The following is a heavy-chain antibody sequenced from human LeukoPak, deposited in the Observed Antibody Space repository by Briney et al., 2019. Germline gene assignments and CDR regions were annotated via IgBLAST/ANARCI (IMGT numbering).Heavy chain of an antibody. D-gene: IGHD2-2*01. CDR2: ISSSSSTI. V-gene: IGHV3-48*01. CDR1: GFTFSSDS. Sequence: PGGSLRLSCAASGFTFSSDSMNWVRQAPGKGLEWVSYISSSSSTIYYADSVKGRFTISRDNAKNSLYLQMNSLRAEDTAVYYCARDPRYCSSTSCQPDCWGQGTLVTVSS. J-gene: IGHJ4*02. CDR3: ARDPRYCSSTSCQPDC.